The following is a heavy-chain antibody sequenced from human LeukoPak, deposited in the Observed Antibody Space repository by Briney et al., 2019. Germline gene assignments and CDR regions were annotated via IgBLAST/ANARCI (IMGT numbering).Heavy chain of an antibody. J-gene: IGHJ5*02. CDR2: INHSGST. CDR1: GGSFSGYY. D-gene: IGHD3-9*01. V-gene: IGHV4-34*01. Sequence: SETLSLTCAVYGGSFSGYYWSWIRQPPGKGLEWIGEINHSGSTNYNPSLKSRVTISVDTSKNQFSLKLSSVTAADTAVYYCARSAKKLRYFDWLSQFYWFDPWGQGTLVTVSS. CDR3: ARSAKKLRYFDWLSQFYWFDP.